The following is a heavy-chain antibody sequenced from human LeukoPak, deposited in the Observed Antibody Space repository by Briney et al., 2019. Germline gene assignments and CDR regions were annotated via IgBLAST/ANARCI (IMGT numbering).Heavy chain of an antibody. V-gene: IGHV5-51*01. J-gene: IGHJ5*02. CDR1: GYSFTSYW. D-gene: IGHD2-2*01. Sequence: GESLKISCKGSGYSFTSYWIGWVRQMPGKGLEWMGIIYPGDSDTRYSPSFQGQVTISADKSISTAYLQWSSLKASDTAMYYRARQLGVPAALTRYNWFDPWGQGTLVTVSS. CDR2: IYPGDSDT. CDR3: ARQLGVPAALTRYNWFDP.